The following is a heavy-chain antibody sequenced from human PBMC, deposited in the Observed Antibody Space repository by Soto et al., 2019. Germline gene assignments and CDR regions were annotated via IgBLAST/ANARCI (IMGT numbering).Heavy chain of an antibody. CDR2: IYYNGNT. V-gene: IGHV4-59*11. CDR3: ARVRTGYFDY. Sequence: QVQLQESGPGLVKPSETLSLTCTLSGGAINDHYWSFIRQAPGKGLEWIGYIYYNGNTNYNPSLESRVTISVDRSRNQFSLRLTSLTAADTAVYYCARVRTGYFDYWGRGALVTVSS. D-gene: IGHD3-9*01. J-gene: IGHJ4*02. CDR1: GGAINDHY.